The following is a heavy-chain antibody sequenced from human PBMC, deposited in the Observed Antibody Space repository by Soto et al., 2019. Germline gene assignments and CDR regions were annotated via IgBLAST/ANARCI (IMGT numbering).Heavy chain of an antibody. CDR3: AKDLTSDSSGYWPYGMDV. Sequence: PGGSLRLSCAAYGFTFSSYAMSWVRQAPGKGLEWVSAISGSGGSTYYADSVKGRFTISRDNSKNTLYLQMNSLRAEDTAVYYCAKDLTSDSSGYWPYGMDVWGQGTTVTVSS. CDR2: ISGSGGST. D-gene: IGHD3-22*01. V-gene: IGHV3-23*01. CDR1: GFTFSSYA. J-gene: IGHJ6*02.